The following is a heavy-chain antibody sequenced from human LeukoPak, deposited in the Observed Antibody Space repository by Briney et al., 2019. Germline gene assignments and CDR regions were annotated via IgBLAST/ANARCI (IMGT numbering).Heavy chain of an antibody. CDR2: ISSSGSTI. J-gene: IGHJ4*02. D-gene: IGHD2-2*01. V-gene: IGHV3-48*03. CDR1: GFTFSSYE. Sequence: GGSLRLSCAASGFTFSSYEMNWVRQAPGKGLEWVSYISSSGSTIYYADSVKGRFTISRDNAKNSLYLQMNSLRAEDTAVYYCARDQLTSSTSFDYWGQGTLVTVSS. CDR3: ARDQLTSSTSFDY.